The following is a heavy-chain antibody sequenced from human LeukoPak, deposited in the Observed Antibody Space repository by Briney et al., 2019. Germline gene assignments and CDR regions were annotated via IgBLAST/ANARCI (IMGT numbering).Heavy chain of an antibody. J-gene: IGHJ4*02. CDR3: ARPRTVTAWYFDY. D-gene: IGHD4-17*01. CDR1: GFTFTDYY. V-gene: IGHV3-11*06. CDR2: ISSSSSYT. Sequence: GGSLRLSCAPSGFTFTDYYTSWTRQAPGKGLEWVSYISSSSSYTNYADSVKGRFTISRENAKNSLYLQMNSLSAEDTAVYYCARPRTVTAWYFDYWGQGTLVSVSS.